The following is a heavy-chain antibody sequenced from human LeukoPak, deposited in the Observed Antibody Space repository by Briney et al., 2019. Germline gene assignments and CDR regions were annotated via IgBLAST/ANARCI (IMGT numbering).Heavy chain of an antibody. CDR1: GGSISNSFYY. V-gene: IGHV4-39*01. CDR3: ATGGGGWNFQH. J-gene: IGHJ1*01. Sequence: SETLSLTCTVSGGSISNSFYYWGWIRQPPGKGLEWIGSINYSGSTYYNPSLKSRVTISVDTSKNQFSLKLSSVTAADTAVYYCATGGGGWNFQHWGQGTLVTVSS. CDR2: INYSGST. D-gene: IGHD4-23*01.